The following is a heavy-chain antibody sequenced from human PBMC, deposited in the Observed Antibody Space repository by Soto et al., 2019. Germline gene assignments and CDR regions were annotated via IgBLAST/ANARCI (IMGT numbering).Heavy chain of an antibody. CDR2: IIPIFGTA. V-gene: IGHV1-69*13. J-gene: IGHJ6*02. CDR1: GGTFSSYA. CDR3: ARDPASWGLVYYYYGMDV. Sequence: ASVKVSCKASGGTFSSYAISWVRQAPGQGLEWMGGIIPIFGTANYAQKFQGRVTITADESTSTAYMELSSLRSEDTAVYYCARDPASWGLVYYYYGMDVWGQGTTVTVSS. D-gene: IGHD3-16*01.